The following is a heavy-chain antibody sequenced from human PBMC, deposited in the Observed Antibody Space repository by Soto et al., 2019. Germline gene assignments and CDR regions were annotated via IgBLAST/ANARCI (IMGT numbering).Heavy chain of an antibody. V-gene: IGHV4-31*03. CDR1: GGSISTGGYY. CDR2: IYYSGST. CDR3: ARGLSVTLLDN. J-gene: IGHJ4*02. Sequence: QVQLQESGPGLVKPSQTLSLTCTVSGGSISTGGYYWTWIRQHPGKGLEWIGYIYYSGSTYYNPSLKSRVTISVDTSKNQFALKLSSVTAADTAVYYCARGLSVTLLDNWGQGTLVTVSS. D-gene: IGHD4-17*01.